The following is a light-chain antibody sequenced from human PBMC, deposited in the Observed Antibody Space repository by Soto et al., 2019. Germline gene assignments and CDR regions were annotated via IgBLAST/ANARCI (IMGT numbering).Light chain of an antibody. Sequence: QSALTQPPSVSGAPGQRVTISCTGSSSNIGAGYDVHWYQQLPGTAPKLLIYGNSNRPSGVPDRFSGSKSGTSASLAITGLQAEDEADYYCQSYDSSLSGYVFGTGNKVTVL. J-gene: IGLJ1*01. CDR2: GNS. CDR3: QSYDSSLSGYV. CDR1: SSNIGAGYD. V-gene: IGLV1-40*01.